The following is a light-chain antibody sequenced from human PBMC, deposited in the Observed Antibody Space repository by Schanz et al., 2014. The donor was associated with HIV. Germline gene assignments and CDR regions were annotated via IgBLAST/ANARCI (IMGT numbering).Light chain of an antibody. J-gene: IGLJ1*01. CDR2: GVD. CDR3: SSCTSSSTYV. V-gene: IGLV2-14*03. Sequence: QSALTQPASVSGSPGQSISISCTGTSSDIGPYNCVSWYQQRPGKAPKLVISGVDYRPSGVSSRFSGSKSGNTASLTVSGLQAEDEADYYCSSCTSSSTYVFGTGTKLTVL. CDR1: SSDIGPYNC.